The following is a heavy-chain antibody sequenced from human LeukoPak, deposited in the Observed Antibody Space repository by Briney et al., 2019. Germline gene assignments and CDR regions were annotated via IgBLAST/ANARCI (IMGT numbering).Heavy chain of an antibody. J-gene: IGHJ2*01. V-gene: IGHV1-2*02. CDR2: INPNSGGT. Sequence: ASVKVSCKSSGYTFNGYYMHWVRQAPGQGLEWMGWINPNSGGTNYAQKFQGRVTMTRDTSISTAYMELGRLRSDDTAVYYCARGGAAPEGYWFFDLWGRGTLVTVSS. D-gene: IGHD6-13*01. CDR1: GYTFNGYY. CDR3: ARGGAAPEGYWFFDL.